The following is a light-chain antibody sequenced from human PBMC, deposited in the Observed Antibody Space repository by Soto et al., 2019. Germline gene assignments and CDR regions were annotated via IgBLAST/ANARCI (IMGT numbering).Light chain of an antibody. CDR2: EVN. J-gene: IGLJ2*01. V-gene: IGLV2-14*01. Sequence: QPALTQPASVSGSPGQSITISCTGSNSDVGGYNYVSWYRQYPGKAPKLMIYEVNNRPSGVSNRFSGSKSGNTASLTISGLQAEDEGHYYCSSYTSTGTLVVFGGGTKVTVL. CDR3: SSYTSTGTLVV. CDR1: NSDVGGYNY.